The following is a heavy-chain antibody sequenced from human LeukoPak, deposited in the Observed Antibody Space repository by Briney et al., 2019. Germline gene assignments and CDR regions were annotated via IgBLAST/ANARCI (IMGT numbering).Heavy chain of an antibody. J-gene: IGHJ4*02. CDR2: IYYSGST. Sequence: PSETLSLTCTVSGGSISSYYWSWIRQPPGKGLEWIGYIYYSGSTYYNPSLKSRVTISVDTSKNQFSLKLSSVTAADTAVYYCARRENYYGSGSYRKGGFDYWGQGTLVTVSS. CDR3: ARRENYYGSGSYRKGGFDY. CDR1: GGSISSYY. D-gene: IGHD3-10*01. V-gene: IGHV4-59*08.